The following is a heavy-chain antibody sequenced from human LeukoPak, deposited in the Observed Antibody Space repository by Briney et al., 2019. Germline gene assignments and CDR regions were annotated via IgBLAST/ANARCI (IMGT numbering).Heavy chain of an antibody. CDR2: INTNTGNP. CDR3: ARAPGVLYYYDSSAEWGY. V-gene: IGHV7-4-1*02. CDR1: GYTFTSYA. D-gene: IGHD3-22*01. J-gene: IGHJ4*02. Sequence: ASVTVSCTASGYTFTSYAMNWVRQAPGQGLEWMGWINTNTGNPTYAQGFTGRFVFSLDTSVSTAYLQISSLKAEDTAVYYCARAPGVLYYYDSSAEWGYWGQGTLVTVSS.